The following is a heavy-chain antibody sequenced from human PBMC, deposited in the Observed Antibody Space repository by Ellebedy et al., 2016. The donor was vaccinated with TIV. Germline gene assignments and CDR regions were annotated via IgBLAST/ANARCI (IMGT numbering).Heavy chain of an antibody. D-gene: IGHD2/OR15-2a*01. V-gene: IGHV3-43*02. CDR2: ISWDGGST. Sequence: PGGSLRLSCAASGFTFDDYAMHWVRHAPGKGLEWVSLISWDGGSTYYADSVKGRFTISRDNSKNSLYLQMNSLRTEDTALYYCAKDIGHLPTFLYGMDVWGQGTTVTVSS. CDR1: GFTFDDYA. CDR3: AKDIGHLPTFLYGMDV. J-gene: IGHJ6*02.